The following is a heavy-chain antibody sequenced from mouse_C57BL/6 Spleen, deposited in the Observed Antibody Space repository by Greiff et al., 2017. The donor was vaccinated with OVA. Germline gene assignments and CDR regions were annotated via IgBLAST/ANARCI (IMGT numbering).Heavy chain of an antibody. J-gene: IGHJ2*01. CDR1: GYTFTDYY. D-gene: IGHD1-1*01. Sequence: DVKLQESGPVLVKPGASVKMSCKASGYTFTDYYMNWVKQSHGKSLEWIGVINPYNGGTSYNQKFKGKATLTVDKSSSTAYMELNSLTSEDSAVYYCARSELQYFDYWGQGTTLTVSS. V-gene: IGHV1-19*01. CDR2: INPYNGGT. CDR3: ARSELQYFDY.